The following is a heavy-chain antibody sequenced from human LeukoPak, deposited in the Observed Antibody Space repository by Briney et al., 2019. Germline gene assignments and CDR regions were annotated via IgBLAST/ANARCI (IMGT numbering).Heavy chain of an antibody. D-gene: IGHD2-21*02. Sequence: ASVKVSCKASGYTFTSYDINWVRQATGQGLEWMGWMNPNSGNTGYAQKFQGRVTMTRNTSISTAYMELSSLRSEDTAVYYRALPPGVVVTASSGYWGQGTLVTVSS. CDR1: GYTFTSYD. J-gene: IGHJ4*02. CDR2: MNPNSGNT. V-gene: IGHV1-8*01. CDR3: ALPPGVVVTASSGY.